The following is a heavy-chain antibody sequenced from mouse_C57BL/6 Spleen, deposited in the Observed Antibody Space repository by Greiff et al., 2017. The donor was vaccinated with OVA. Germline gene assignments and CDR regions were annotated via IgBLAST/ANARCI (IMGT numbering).Heavy chain of an antibody. Sequence: QVQLQQPGAELVRPGTSVKMSCKASGYTFTNYWIGWAKQRPGHGLEWIGDIYPGGGYTNYNEKFKGKATLTADKSSSTAYMQFSSLTSEDSAIYYGARYDYDRYWYFDVWGTGTTVTVSS. D-gene: IGHD2-4*01. J-gene: IGHJ1*03. CDR3: ARYDYDRYWYFDV. V-gene: IGHV1-63*01. CDR1: GYTFTNYW. CDR2: IYPGGGYT.